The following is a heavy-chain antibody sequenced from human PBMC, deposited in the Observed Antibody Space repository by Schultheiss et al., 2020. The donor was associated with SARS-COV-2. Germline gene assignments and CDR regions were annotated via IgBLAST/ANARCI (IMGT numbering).Heavy chain of an antibody. D-gene: IGHD1-26*01. J-gene: IGHJ6*02. CDR1: GYTFTSYD. V-gene: IGHV1-69*06. Sequence: SVKVSCKASGYTFTSYDINWVRQATGQGLEWMGGIIPIFGTANYAQKFQGRVTITADKSTSTAYMELSSLRSEDTAVYYCARDEEHYYYGMDVWGQGTTVTVSS. CDR3: ARDEEHYYYGMDV. CDR2: IIPIFGTA.